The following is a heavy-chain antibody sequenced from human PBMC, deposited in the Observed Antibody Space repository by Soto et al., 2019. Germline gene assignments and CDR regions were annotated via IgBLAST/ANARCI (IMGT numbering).Heavy chain of an antibody. V-gene: IGHV5-10-1*03. J-gene: IGHJ6*02. CDR1: GYSFTSYW. Sequence: EVQLVQSGAEVKKPGESLRISCKGSGYSFTSYWISWVRQMPGKGLEWMGRIDPSDSYTNYSPSFQGHVTISADKSISTAYLQWSSLKASDTAMYYCASVDCSSTSCYPAATSEYYYYGMDVWGQGTTVTVSS. D-gene: IGHD2-2*01. CDR3: ASVDCSSTSCYPAATSEYYYYGMDV. CDR2: IDPSDSYT.